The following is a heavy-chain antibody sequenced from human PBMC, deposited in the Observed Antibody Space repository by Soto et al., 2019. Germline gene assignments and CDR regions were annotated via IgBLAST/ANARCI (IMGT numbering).Heavy chain of an antibody. CDR3: ARQATSYYDYVWGTYPPYSYYFVKEV. V-gene: IGHV5-51*01. J-gene: IGHJ6*01. D-gene: IGHD3-16*02. Sequence: GESLKISCKGSGYSFTSYWIGWVRQMPGKGLEWMGIIYPGDSDTRYSPSFQGQVTISADKSISTAYLQWSSLKASDTAMYYCARQATSYYDYVWGTYPPYSYYFVKEVWGQGKTVNV. CDR2: IYPGDSDT. CDR1: GYSFTSYW.